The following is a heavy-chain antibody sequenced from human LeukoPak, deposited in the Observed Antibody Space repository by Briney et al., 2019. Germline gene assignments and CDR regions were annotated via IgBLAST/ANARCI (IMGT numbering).Heavy chain of an antibody. J-gene: IGHJ4*02. CDR2: IYYSGST. V-gene: IGHV4-59*01. Sequence: SEALSLTCTVSGGSFSTYYWSWIRQPPGKGLEWIGYIYYSGSTDYNPSLKSRVTISVDTSKNQFSLKLSSVTAADTAVYYCARDSVGFDYWGQGTLVTVSS. CDR3: ARDSVGFDY. CDR1: GGSFSTYY.